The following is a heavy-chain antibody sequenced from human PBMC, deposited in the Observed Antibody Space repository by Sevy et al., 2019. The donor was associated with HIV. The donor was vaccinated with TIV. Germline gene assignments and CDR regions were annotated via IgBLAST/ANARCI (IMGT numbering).Heavy chain of an antibody. CDR1: GGSISRSSYY. Sequence: SETLSLTCTVSGGSISRSSYYWGWIRQPPGKGLEWIGSIYYSGRTYYNPSLKSRVTISVDTSKNQFSLKLSSVTAADTAVYYCARALRLTYYDFWSGQYYFDYWGQGTLVTVSS. CDR2: IYYSGRT. V-gene: IGHV4-39*01. D-gene: IGHD3-3*01. CDR3: ARALRLTYYDFWSGQYYFDY. J-gene: IGHJ4*02.